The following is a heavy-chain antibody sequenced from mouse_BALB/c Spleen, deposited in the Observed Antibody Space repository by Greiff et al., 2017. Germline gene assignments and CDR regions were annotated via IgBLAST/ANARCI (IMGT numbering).Heavy chain of an antibody. Sequence: EVHLVESGGGLVQPGGSRKLSCAASGFTFSSFGMHWVRQAPEKGLEWVAYISSGSSTIYYADTVKGRFTISRDNPKNTLFLQMTSLRSEDTAMYYCARDGAYYRTRYFDVWGAGTTVTVSS. D-gene: IGHD2-14*01. V-gene: IGHV5-17*02. CDR1: GFTFSSFG. CDR3: ARDGAYYRTRYFDV. J-gene: IGHJ1*01. CDR2: ISSGSSTI.